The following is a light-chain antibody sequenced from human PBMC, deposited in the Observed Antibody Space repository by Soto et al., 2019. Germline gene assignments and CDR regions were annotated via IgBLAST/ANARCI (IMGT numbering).Light chain of an antibody. V-gene: IGKV1-39*01. CDR1: QTISTH. J-gene: IGKJ2*01. CDR2: AAS. Sequence: DIQMTQSPSSLSASVGDRVTITCRASQTISTHLNWYQQKPGKAPKLLIYAASTLQSGVPSRFSGSGSETDFTLTINSLQPEDFSTYYCQQSLTIPYTFGQGTKLEIK. CDR3: QQSLTIPYT.